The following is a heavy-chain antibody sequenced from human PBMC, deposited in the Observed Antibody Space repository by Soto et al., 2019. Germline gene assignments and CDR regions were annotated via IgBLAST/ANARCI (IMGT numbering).Heavy chain of an antibody. CDR3: AIEVRRSNHFDH. CDR2: FDLENGET. CDR1: GYTLTELS. J-gene: IGHJ4*02. D-gene: IGHD6-13*01. V-gene: IGHV1-24*01. Sequence: ASVKVSCKVSGYTLTELSIHWVRQAPGEGLEWRGGFDLENGETDYAQRFEGRGTMTEESSADISYMELSGLRSDDTAVYCGAIEVRRSNHFDHWGQGTMVAVSS.